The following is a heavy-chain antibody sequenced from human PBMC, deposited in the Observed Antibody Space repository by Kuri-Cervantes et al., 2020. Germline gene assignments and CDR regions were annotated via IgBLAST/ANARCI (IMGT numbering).Heavy chain of an antibody. V-gene: IGHV4-39*07. CDR1: GGSISSSSYY. CDR2: IYDSGST. CDR3: ARRGGYNYGYYHYYYMDV. D-gene: IGHD5-18*01. Sequence: SETLSLTCTVSGGSISSSSYYWGWIRQPPGKGLEWIGRIYDSGSTYYNPSLKSRVSISVDTSKNQFSLKLSSVTAADTAVYYCARRGGYNYGYYHYYYMDVWGKGTTVTVSS. J-gene: IGHJ6*03.